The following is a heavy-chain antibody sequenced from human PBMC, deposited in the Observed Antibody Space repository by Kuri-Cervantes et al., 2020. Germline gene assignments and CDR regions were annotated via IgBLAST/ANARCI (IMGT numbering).Heavy chain of an antibody. V-gene: IGHV4-34*01. D-gene: IGHD5-18*01. CDR3: ARVDTTMVNYFDC. CDR1: GGSFNDFY. J-gene: IGHJ4*02. CDR2: INHSGST. Sequence: SETLSLTCAVSGGSFNDFYWTWIRQSPGKGLEWIGEINHSGSTYYNPSLKSRATISVDPSKNQFSLKLTSVTAADTAVYYCARVDTTMVNYFDCWGQGTLVTVSS.